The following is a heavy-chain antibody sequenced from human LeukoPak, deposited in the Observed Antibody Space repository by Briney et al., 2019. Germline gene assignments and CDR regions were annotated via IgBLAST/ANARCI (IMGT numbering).Heavy chain of an antibody. D-gene: IGHD1-1*01. CDR3: ARGVQSSLYYYYYYYMDV. CDR1: GFTFSTYW. Sequence: GGSLRLSCAASGFTFSTYWMHWVRHAPGKGLVSVSGINSDGGSTSYADSVKGRFTISRDNAKNALYLQINSLRAEDTAVYYCARGVQSSLYYYYYYYMDVWGKGTTVTVSS. CDR2: INSDGGST. J-gene: IGHJ6*03. V-gene: IGHV3-74*01.